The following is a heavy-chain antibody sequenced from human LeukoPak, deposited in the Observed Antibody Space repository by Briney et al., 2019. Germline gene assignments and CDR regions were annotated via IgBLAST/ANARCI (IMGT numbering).Heavy chain of an antibody. V-gene: IGHV1-2*02. CDR2: INPNSGGT. J-gene: IGHJ5*02. D-gene: IGHD3-10*01. CDR1: GYTFTGYY. CDR3: ARDRTMVRANWFDP. Sequence: ASVTVSCKPSGYTFTGYYMHWVRQAPGQGLEWMGWINPNSGGTNYAQKFQGRVTMTRDTSISTAYMELSRLRSDDTAVYYCARDRTMVRANWFDPWGQGTLVTVSS.